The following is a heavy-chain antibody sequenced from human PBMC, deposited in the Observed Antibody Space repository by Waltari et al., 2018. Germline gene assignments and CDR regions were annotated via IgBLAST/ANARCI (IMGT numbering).Heavy chain of an antibody. D-gene: IGHD1-26*01. J-gene: IGHJ3*02. CDR1: GYTFTGYY. Sequence: QVQLVQSGAEVKKPGASVTVSCKASGYTFTGYYMHWLRQPPGQGLEWMGRNNRNSGGTKYEQKFQGRVTMTRETNISTAYMELSRLRSDDTAVYYCATRQSGSYGTGVDDAFDIWGQGTMVTVSS. CDR2: NNRNSGGT. V-gene: IGHV1-2*06. CDR3: ATRQSGSYGTGVDDAFDI.